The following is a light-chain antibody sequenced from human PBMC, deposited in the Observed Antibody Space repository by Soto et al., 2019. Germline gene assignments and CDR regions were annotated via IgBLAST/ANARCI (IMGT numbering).Light chain of an antibody. V-gene: IGKV1-39*01. CDR2: TAS. CDR3: QQSYKTPLT. CDR1: QTISIF. Sequence: DIQMTQSPSSLSASVGDRVTITCRASQTISIFLNWYQHKPGKPPTLLIYTASSLQSGVPSRFSGSGSGTDFTPTISSLQPEDFATYYCQQSYKTPLTFGGGTKVEI. J-gene: IGKJ4*01.